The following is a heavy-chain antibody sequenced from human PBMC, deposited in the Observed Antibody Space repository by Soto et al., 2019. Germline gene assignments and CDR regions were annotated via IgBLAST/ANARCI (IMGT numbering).Heavy chain of an antibody. CDR3: ARVGVLRSFDTKAYGMDV. J-gene: IGHJ6*02. D-gene: IGHD3-9*01. V-gene: IGHV1-18*01. CDR2: ISAYNGNT. CDR1: GYTFTSYG. Sequence: GASVEVSCKASGYTFTSYGISWVRQAPGQGLEWMGWISAYNGNTNYAQKLQGRVTMTTDTSTSTAYMELRSLRSDDTAVYYCARVGVLRSFDTKAYGMDVWGQGTTVTVSS.